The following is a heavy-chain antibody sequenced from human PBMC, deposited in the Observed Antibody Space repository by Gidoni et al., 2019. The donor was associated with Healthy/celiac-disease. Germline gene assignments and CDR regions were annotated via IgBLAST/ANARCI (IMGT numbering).Heavy chain of an antibody. D-gene: IGHD1-26*01. CDR1: GYSITSGYY. V-gene: IGHV4-38-2*01. CDR3: ARRHYRNWFDP. J-gene: IGHJ5*02. Sequence: QVQLHESGPGLVKPSDTLSLTCAVSGYSITSGYYWGWIRQPPGKGLEWIGSIYHSGSTYYNPSLKSRVTISVDTSKNQFSLKLSSVTAADTAVYYCARRHYRNWFDPWGQGTLVTVSS. CDR2: IYHSGST.